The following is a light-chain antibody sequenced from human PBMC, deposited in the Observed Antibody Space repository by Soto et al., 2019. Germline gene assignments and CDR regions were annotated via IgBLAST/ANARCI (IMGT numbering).Light chain of an antibody. J-gene: IGKJ2*01. CDR1: QSIGSS. CDR2: DAS. V-gene: IGKV1-5*01. CDR3: QQYNSYGT. Sequence: DIQMTQSPSTLSASVGYRVTITCRASQSIGSSLAWYQQKPGKGPKLLIYDASTLESGVPSRFSGSGFGTEFALTISSLQPDDFATFYCQQYNSYGTFDQGTKVDIK.